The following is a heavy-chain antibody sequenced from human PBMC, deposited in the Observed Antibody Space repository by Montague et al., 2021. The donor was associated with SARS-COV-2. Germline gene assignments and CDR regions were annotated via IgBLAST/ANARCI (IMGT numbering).Heavy chain of an antibody. CDR2: IYSNDEK. D-gene: IGHD3-9*01. J-gene: IGHJ4*02. CDR3: AHLIRYYDIFTGIPFDY. Sequence: VKPTQTLTLTCTFSGFSLSTPNVGVGWIRQPPGKALEWVAVIYSNDEKRYSPSLRNRLTITKDTAKNQVVLSLTCVDPVDTATYYCAHLIRYYDIFTGIPFDYWGQGSQVTASS. V-gene: IGHV2-5*01. CDR1: GFSLSTPNVG.